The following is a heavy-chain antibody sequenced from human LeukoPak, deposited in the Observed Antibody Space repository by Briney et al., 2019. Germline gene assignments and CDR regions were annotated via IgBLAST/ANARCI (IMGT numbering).Heavy chain of an antibody. CDR1: GFTFSSYW. CDR2: IKQDGSEK. CDR3: ARAAGGLGYCSGGSCGFFDY. J-gene: IGHJ4*02. V-gene: IGHV3-7*01. D-gene: IGHD2-15*01. Sequence: PGGSLRLSCAASGFTFSSYWMSWVRQAPGKGLEWVANIKQDGSEKYYVGSVKGRFTISRDKAKNSLYLQMNSLRAEDTAVYYCARAAGGLGYCSGGSCGFFDYWGQGTLVTVSS.